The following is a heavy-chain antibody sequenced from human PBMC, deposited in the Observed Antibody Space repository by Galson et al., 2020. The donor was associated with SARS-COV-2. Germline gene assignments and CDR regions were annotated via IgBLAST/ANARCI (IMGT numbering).Heavy chain of an antibody. J-gene: IGHJ3*02. Sequence: GEYLKISCAASGFTYSSYAMHWVRQAPGKGLEYVSAISSNGGSTYYADSVKGRFTISRDNSKNTLYLQMGSLRAEDMAVYYCAREGVYGDYTQRLGAAFDSWGQGTMVTVSS. CDR2: ISSNGGST. V-gene: IGHV3-64*02. D-gene: IGHD4-17*01. CDR3: AREGVYGDYTQRLGAAFDS. CDR1: GFTYSSYA.